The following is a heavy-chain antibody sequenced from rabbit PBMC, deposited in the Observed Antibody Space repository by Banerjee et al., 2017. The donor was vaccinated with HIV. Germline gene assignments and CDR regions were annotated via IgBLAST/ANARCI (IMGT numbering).Heavy chain of an antibody. J-gene: IGHJ4*01. Sequence: QLKESGGGLVQPGGSLKLSCKASGFDFSSCYMTWVRQAPGKGLEWIGYIDPVFDSTYYASWVNGRFTISSHNAQNTLYLQLNSLTAADTATYFCARATRTMLINLWGPGTLVTVS. CDR2: IDPVFDST. D-gene: IGHD2-1*01. CDR3: ARATRTMLINL. CDR1: GFDFSSCY. V-gene: IGHV1S7*01.